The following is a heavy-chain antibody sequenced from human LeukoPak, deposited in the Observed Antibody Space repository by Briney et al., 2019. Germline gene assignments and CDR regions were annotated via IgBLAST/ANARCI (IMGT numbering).Heavy chain of an antibody. CDR2: IYSGGNT. CDR3: ARDRSMIVVEPLRTLLFYYYGMDV. V-gene: IGHV3-53*01. J-gene: IGHJ6*02. CDR1: GFTVSSNY. D-gene: IGHD3-22*01. Sequence: PGGSLRLSCAASGFTVSSNYMSWVRQAPGKGLEWVSVIYSGGNTYYADSVKGRFTISRDNSKNTLYVQMNSLRAEDTAVYYCARDRSMIVVEPLRTLLFYYYGMDVWGQGTTVTVSS.